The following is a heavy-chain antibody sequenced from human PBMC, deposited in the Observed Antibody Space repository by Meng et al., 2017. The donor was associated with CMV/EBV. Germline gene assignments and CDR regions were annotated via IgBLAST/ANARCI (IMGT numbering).Heavy chain of an antibody. D-gene: IGHD2-21*01. CDR2: IYYSEST. J-gene: IGHJ4*02. V-gene: IGHV4-59*01. CDR3: ARSRGNNCGGDCYDFDY. Sequence: SETLSLTCTVSGGSISSYYWSWIRQPPGKGLEWIGYIYYSESTNYNPSLKSRVTISVDTSKNQFSLKLSSVTAADTAVYYCARSRGNNCGGDCYDFDYWGQGTLVTVSS. CDR1: GGSISSYY.